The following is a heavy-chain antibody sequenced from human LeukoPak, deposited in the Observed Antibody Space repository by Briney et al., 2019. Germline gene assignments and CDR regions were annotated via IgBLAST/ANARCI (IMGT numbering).Heavy chain of an antibody. CDR3: ARDRADCSSTSCFNWFDP. D-gene: IGHD2-2*01. CDR2: IYTSGST. V-gene: IGHV4-61*02. J-gene: IGHJ5*02. Sequence: SETLSLTCTVSGGSISSGSYYWSWIRQPAGKGLEWIGRIYTSGSTNYNPSLKSRVTISVDTSKNQFSLKLSSVTAADTAVYYCARDRADCSSTSCFNWFDPWGQGTLVPSPQ. CDR1: GGSISSGSYY.